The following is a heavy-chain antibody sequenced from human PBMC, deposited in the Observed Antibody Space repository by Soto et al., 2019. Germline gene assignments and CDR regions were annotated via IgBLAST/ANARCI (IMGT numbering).Heavy chain of an antibody. J-gene: IGHJ5*02. D-gene: IGHD6-19*01. CDR1: GFTFSSYA. CDR2: ISGSGGST. CDR3: AKDQVAVAGPDNWFDP. Sequence: GGSVRLSCAASGFTFSSYAMSWVRQAPGKGLEWVSAISGSGGSTYYADSVKGRFTISRDNSKNTLYLQMNSLRAEDTAVYYCAKDQVAVAGPDNWFDPWGQGTLVTVSS. V-gene: IGHV3-23*01.